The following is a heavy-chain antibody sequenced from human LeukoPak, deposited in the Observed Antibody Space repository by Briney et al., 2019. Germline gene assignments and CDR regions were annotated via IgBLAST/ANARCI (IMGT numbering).Heavy chain of an antibody. V-gene: IGHV4-34*01. CDR1: GXTFSSYG. Sequence: GSLRLSFAASGXTFSSYGMHWVRQAPGKGLEWIGEINHSGSTNYNPSLKSRVTISVDTSKNQFSLKLSSVTAADTAVYYCARVPTVTLYYYYYGMDVWGQGTTVTASS. CDR2: INHSGST. CDR3: ARVPTVTLYYYYYGMDV. D-gene: IGHD4-17*01. J-gene: IGHJ6*02.